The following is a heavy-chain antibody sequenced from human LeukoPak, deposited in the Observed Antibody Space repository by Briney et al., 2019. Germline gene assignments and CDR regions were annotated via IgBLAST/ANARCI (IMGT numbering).Heavy chain of an antibody. J-gene: IGHJ4*02. CDR1: GFTFDNYG. CDR2: ISYDGSDK. Sequence: GGSLRLSCAASGFTFDNYGMHWVRQAPGKGLEWVAIISYDGSDKYYADSVKGRFTISRDNSKNTLYLQMNSLRAEDTAVYYCAKWHGEGAHFDYWGQGTLVTVSS. CDR3: AKWHGEGAHFDY. D-gene: IGHD1-26*01. V-gene: IGHV3-30*18.